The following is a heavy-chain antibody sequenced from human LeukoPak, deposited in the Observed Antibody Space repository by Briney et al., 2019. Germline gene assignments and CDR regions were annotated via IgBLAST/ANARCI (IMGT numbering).Heavy chain of an antibody. CDR1: GGSFSGYY. D-gene: IGHD2/OR15-2a*01. Sequence: PSETLSLTCAVYGGSFSGYYWSWIRQPPGKGLEWIGEINHSGSTNYNPSLKSRVTISVDTSKNQFPLKLSSVTAADTAVYYCAGDFSYYYYYGMDVWGQGTTVTVSS. V-gene: IGHV4-34*01. CDR3: AGDFSYYYYYGMDV. J-gene: IGHJ6*02. CDR2: INHSGST.